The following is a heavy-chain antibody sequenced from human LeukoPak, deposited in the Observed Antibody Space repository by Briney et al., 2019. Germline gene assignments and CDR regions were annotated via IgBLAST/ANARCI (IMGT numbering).Heavy chain of an antibody. CDR2: IGPTGSDR. Sequence: GESLKISCTASGLTFSTSGFNWVRQAPGKGLEWVASIGPTGSDRYHAGSIKGRFTISRDNANNFLYLQMNSLRAEDTAVYYCATETNGRHYDYWGQGTLLTVSS. D-gene: IGHD1-14*01. CDR1: GLTFSTSG. J-gene: IGHJ4*02. CDR3: ATETNGRHYDY. V-gene: IGHV3-21*06.